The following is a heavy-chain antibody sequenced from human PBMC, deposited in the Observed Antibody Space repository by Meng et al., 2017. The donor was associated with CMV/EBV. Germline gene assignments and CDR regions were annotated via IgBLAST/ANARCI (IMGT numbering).Heavy chain of an antibody. CDR2: ISSSSSTI. V-gene: IGHV3-48*04. D-gene: IGHD3-3*01. CDR3: ASFTIFGVVKDGMDV. CDR1: GFTFSSYS. J-gene: IGHJ6*02. Sequence: GESLKISCAASGFTFSSYSMNWVRQAPGKGLEWVSYISSSSSTIYYADSVKGRFTISRDNAKNSLYLQMNSLRAEDTAVYYCASFTIFGVVKDGMDVWGRGTTVTVSS.